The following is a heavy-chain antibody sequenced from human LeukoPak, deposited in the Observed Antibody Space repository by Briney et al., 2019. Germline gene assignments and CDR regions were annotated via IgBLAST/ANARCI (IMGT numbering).Heavy chain of an antibody. J-gene: IGHJ4*02. V-gene: IGHV4-38-2*01. Sequence: PETLSLTCAVSGYSISSGYYWGWIRLPPGKGLEWIGTIYHSGSTYYNPSLKSRVTIAVDTSKNQFSLKLSSVTAADTAVYYCARGQWLVPIDYWGQGTLVTVSS. CDR3: ARGQWLVPIDY. CDR2: IYHSGST. D-gene: IGHD6-19*01. CDR1: GYSISSGYY.